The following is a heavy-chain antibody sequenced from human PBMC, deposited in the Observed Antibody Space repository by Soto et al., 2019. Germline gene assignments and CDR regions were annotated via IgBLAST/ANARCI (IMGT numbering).Heavy chain of an antibody. Sequence: KSPPASVKVSCKASGYTFTSYGISWVRQAPGQGLEWMGWISAYNGNTNYAQKLQGRVTMTTDTSTSTAYMELRSLRSDDTAVYYCARPDHYYDSKSVDAFDIWGQGTMVTVSS. CDR1: GYTFTSYG. D-gene: IGHD3-22*01. J-gene: IGHJ3*02. CDR2: ISAYNGNT. CDR3: ARPDHYYDSKSVDAFDI. V-gene: IGHV1-18*01.